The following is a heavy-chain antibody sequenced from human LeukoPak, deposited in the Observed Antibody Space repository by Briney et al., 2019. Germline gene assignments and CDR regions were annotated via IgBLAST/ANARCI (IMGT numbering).Heavy chain of an antibody. D-gene: IGHD7-27*01. CDR3: ARPLGWRDAFDI. CDR2: LRQDGSET. Sequence: PGGSLRLSCAASGFTLSSYWMSWVRQAPGKGLEWVANLRQDGSETYYVDSVKGRFTISRDNAKNSLYLQMNSLRAEDTAVYYCARPLGWRDAFDIWGQGTMVTVSS. J-gene: IGHJ3*02. CDR1: GFTLSSYW. V-gene: IGHV3-7*01.